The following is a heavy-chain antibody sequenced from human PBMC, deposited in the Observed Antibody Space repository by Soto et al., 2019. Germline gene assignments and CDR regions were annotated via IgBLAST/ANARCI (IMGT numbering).Heavy chain of an antibody. CDR1: GASISSYY. V-gene: IGHV4-59*08. CDR3: ARQMFIGGMDV. Sequence: PSETLSLTCTVSGASISSYYWGWIRQPPGKGLEWIGYIYYSGSTNYNPSLKSRVTISVDTSKNQFSLRLSSVTAADTAVYHCARQMFIGGMDVWGQGTTVT. CDR2: IYYSGST. D-gene: IGHD2-15*01. J-gene: IGHJ6*02.